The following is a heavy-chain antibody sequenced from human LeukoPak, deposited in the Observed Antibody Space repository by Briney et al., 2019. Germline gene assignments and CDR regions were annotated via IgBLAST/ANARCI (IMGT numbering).Heavy chain of an antibody. CDR3: ARGPYIAARAMGHTGDYYYGMDV. V-gene: IGHV1-69*13. J-gene: IGHJ6*02. CDR1: GGTFSSYA. D-gene: IGHD6-6*01. CDR2: IIPIFGTA. Sequence: ASVEVSCKASGGTFSSYAISWVRQAPGQGLEWMGGIIPIFGTANYAQKFQGRVTITADESTSTAYMELSSLRSEDTAVYYCARGPYIAARAMGHTGDYYYGMDVWGQGTTVTVSS.